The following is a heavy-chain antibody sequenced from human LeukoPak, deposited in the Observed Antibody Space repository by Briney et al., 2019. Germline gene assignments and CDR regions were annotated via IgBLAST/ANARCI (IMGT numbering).Heavy chain of an antibody. J-gene: IGHJ4*02. V-gene: IGHV3-33*01. CDR2: IWYDGSNK. D-gene: IGHD5-18*01. CDR1: GFTSSSYG. CDR3: ARDGGYSYGTGGTFDY. Sequence: PGRSLRLSCAASGFTSSSYGMHWVRQAPGKGLEWVAVIWYDGSNKYYADSVKGRFTISRDNSKNTLYLQMNSLRAEDTAVYYCARDGGYSYGTGGTFDYWGQGTLVTVSS.